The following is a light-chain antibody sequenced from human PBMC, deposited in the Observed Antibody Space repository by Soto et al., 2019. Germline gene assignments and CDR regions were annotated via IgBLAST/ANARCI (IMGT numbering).Light chain of an antibody. V-gene: IGKV3-15*01. CDR1: QSVSSSY. CDR3: QQYNSWPPLP. Sequence: VLTHSPGTLSLSPCERTTLSCSASQSVSSSYLAWYQQKPGQAPRLLIYGAYTRATGIPATFSGSGSGTEFTLTISSLQSEDFAVYYCQQYNSWPPLPFGGGTKVDIK. CDR2: GAY. J-gene: IGKJ4*01.